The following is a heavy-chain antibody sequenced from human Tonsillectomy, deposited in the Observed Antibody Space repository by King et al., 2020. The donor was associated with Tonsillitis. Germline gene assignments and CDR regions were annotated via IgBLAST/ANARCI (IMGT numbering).Heavy chain of an antibody. CDR2: ISGSGGST. CDR3: APRAGSGNVNYFDY. CDR1: GFTFNSYA. J-gene: IGHJ4*02. V-gene: IGHV3-23*04. Sequence: EVQLVQSGGGLVQPVGSLRLSCAASGFTFNSYAMSWVRQAPGKGLEWVSAISGSGGSTYYADSVKGRFTIYRDNSKNTLCLQMNSLRAEDTAVYYCAPRAGSGNVNYFDYWGQGTLVTVSS. D-gene: IGHD3-10*01.